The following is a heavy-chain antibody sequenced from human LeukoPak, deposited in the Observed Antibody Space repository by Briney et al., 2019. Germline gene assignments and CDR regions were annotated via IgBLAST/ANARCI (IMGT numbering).Heavy chain of an antibody. V-gene: IGHV4-59*08. CDR3: ARTGAWNFDY. CDR2: IYYSGSP. D-gene: IGHD1-1*01. CDR1: GGSISSYY. J-gene: IGHJ4*02. Sequence: SETLSLTCTVSGGSISSYYWSWIRQPPGKGLEWIGYIYYSGSPNYNPSLKSRVTISVDTSKNQFSLKLSSVTAADTAVYYCARTGAWNFDYWGQGTLVTVSS.